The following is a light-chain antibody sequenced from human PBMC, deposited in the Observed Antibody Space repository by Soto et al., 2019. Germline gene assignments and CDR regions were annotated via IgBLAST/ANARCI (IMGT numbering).Light chain of an antibody. J-gene: IGKJ5*01. CDR2: AAS. Sequence: VVLTQSPGTLSLYPGERATLSCRASQSISTNYLAWYQQKPGQAPRLLLYAASNRATGIPDRFSGSGSGTDFTLTISRLEPEDFALYYCQQYGRTFGQGTRLEIK. CDR1: QSISTNY. CDR3: QQYGRT. V-gene: IGKV3-20*01.